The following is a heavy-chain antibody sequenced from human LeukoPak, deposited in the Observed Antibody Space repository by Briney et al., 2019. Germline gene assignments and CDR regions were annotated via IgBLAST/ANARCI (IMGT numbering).Heavy chain of an antibody. CDR2: IYYSGST. Sequence: SETLSLTCTVSGGSISSYYWSWIRQPPGKGLEWIGYIYYSGSTNYNPSLKSRVTISVDTSKNQFSLKLSPVTAADTAVYYCARGDSSSWTTSFDYWGQGTLVTVSS. CDR1: GGSISSYY. V-gene: IGHV4-59*01. D-gene: IGHD6-13*01. J-gene: IGHJ4*02. CDR3: ARGDSSSWTTSFDY.